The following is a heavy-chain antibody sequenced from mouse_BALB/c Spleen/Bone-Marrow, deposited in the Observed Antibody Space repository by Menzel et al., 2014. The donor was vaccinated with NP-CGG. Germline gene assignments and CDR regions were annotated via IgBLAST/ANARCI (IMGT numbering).Heavy chain of an antibody. CDR1: GYTFTSYW. CDR2: INPITGYI. Sequence: VQLQQSGAELAKTGASVQLSCKASGYTFTSYWMHWVKQRPGQGLEWIGYINPITGYIEYNQKFKDKATLTADRSSSTAYMQLSSLTSEDSAVYYCARSKYGNYVGFDYWGQGTTLTVSS. CDR3: ARSKYGNYVGFDY. D-gene: IGHD2-10*02. J-gene: IGHJ2*01. V-gene: IGHV1-7*01.